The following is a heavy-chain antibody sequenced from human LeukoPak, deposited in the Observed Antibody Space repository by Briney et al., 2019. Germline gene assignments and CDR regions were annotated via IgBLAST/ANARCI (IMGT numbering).Heavy chain of an antibody. V-gene: IGHV1-18*01. J-gene: IGHJ4*02. CDR2: ISAYNGKT. CDR1: GYTFTSYG. CDR3: ARAGMSRAAAGTGDY. D-gene: IGHD6-13*01. Sequence: ASVKVSCKASGYTFTSYGISWVRQAPGQGLEWMGWISAYNGKTNYAQKLQGRVTMTTDTSTSTAYMELRSLRSDDTAVYYCARAGMSRAAAGTGDYWGQGTLVTVSS.